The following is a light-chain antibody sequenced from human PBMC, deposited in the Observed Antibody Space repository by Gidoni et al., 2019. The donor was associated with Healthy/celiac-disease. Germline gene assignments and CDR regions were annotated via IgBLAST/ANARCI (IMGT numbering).Light chain of an antibody. Sequence: EIVLTQSPGTLSLSQGERSTLSCRASQSVSSSYLDWYQQKPGQAPRLLIYGASSRATGIPDRFSGSGSGTDFTLTISRLEPEDFAVYYCQQYGSSPGFGGGTKVEIK. CDR1: QSVSSSY. CDR2: GAS. V-gene: IGKV3-20*01. CDR3: QQYGSSPG. J-gene: IGKJ4*02.